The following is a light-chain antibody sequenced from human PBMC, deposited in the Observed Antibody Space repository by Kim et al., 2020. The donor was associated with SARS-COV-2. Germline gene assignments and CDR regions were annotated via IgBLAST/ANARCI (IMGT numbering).Light chain of an antibody. Sequence: GMTVTISGPRSSCSIGDNYVQWYQQRPAGAPTTLIYEDDQRPSGVPDRFSGSIDSSSNSASLTISGLKTEDEADYYCQSYNRSNVIFGGGTQLTVL. CDR2: EDD. CDR3: QSYNRSNVI. J-gene: IGLJ2*01. CDR1: SCSIGDNY. V-gene: IGLV6-57*03.